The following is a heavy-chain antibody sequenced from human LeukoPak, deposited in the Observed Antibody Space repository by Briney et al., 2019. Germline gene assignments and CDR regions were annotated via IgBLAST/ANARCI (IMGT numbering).Heavy chain of an antibody. CDR3: ARRYDYGDY. CDR2: ISPSGGST. CDR1: GYTFTSNY. D-gene: IGHD2-15*01. Sequence: ASVKVSCKAFGYTFTSNYMHWVRQAPGQGPEWMGVISPSGGSTTYAQKFQGRVTLTRDMSTSTDYLELSSLRSEDTAVYYCARRYDYGDYWGQGTLVTVSS. V-gene: IGHV1-46*01. J-gene: IGHJ4*02.